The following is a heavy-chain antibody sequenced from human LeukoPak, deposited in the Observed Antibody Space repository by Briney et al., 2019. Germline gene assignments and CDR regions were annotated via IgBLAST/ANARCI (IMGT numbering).Heavy chain of an antibody. D-gene: IGHD2-2*01. J-gene: IGHJ4*02. CDR1: GGSFSGYY. CDR2: INHSGST. Sequence: PSETLSLSCAVYGGSFSGYYWSWIRQPPGKGLEWIGEINHSGSTNYNPSLKSRVTISVDTSKNQFSRKLSSVTAADTAVYYCATPRSGYCSSTSCYAQFDYWGQGTLVTVSS. V-gene: IGHV4-34*01. CDR3: ATPRSGYCSSTSCYAQFDY.